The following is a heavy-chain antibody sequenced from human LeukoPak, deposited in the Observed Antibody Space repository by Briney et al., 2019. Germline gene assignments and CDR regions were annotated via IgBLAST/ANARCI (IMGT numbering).Heavy chain of an antibody. CDR3: ARDGVSWILDY. D-gene: IGHD3-16*01. V-gene: IGHV4-59*01. J-gene: IGHJ4*02. CDR1: GGSISSNY. Sequence: SETLSLTCTVSGGSISSNYWSWIRQPPGKGLEWIGYIYYSGSTNYNPSLKSRVTISVDTSKNQFSLKLSSVTAADTAVYYCARDGVSWILDYWGQGTLVTVSS. CDR2: IYYSGST.